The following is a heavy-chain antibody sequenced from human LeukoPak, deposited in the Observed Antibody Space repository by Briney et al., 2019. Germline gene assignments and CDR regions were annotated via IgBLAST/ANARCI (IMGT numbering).Heavy chain of an antibody. CDR2: IIPIFGTT. J-gene: IGHJ6*03. Sequence: ASVKVSCKASGGTFSNDGISWVRQAPGQGLEWMGGIIPIFGTTKYAQKFQGRVTITRDDSTSTAYMELSSLRSDDTAVYYCARMPTNMYYYFNMDVWGKGTTVTVS. CDR1: GGTFSNDG. D-gene: IGHD5-24*01. CDR3: ARMPTNMYYYFNMDV. V-gene: IGHV1-69*05.